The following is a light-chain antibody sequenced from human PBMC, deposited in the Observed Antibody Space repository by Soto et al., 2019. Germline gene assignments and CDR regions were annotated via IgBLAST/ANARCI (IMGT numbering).Light chain of an antibody. CDR3: QQYGGSLSIT. Sequence: EIVLTQSPGTLSLSPGERATLSCRASQSVRSTYLAWYQQKPGQAPRLLIHGASSRATGIPDMFSGSGSGTDFTLSISGLEPEDFAVYYCQQYGGSLSITFGQGTRLEIK. CDR1: QSVRSTY. CDR2: GAS. J-gene: IGKJ5*01. V-gene: IGKV3-20*01.